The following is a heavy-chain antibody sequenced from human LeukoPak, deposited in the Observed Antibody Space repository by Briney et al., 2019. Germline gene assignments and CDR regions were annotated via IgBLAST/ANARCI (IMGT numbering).Heavy chain of an antibody. CDR3: AKVPYSDYGSGRPPFMDV. CDR1: GFTFSSYA. V-gene: IGHV3-23*01. CDR2: IGDSGGST. Sequence: GGSLRLSCAASGFTFSSYAMSWVRQAPGKGLEWVSTIGDSGGSTYYADSVKGRFAISRDNSKNTLYLQMNSLRDEDTAVYYCAKVPYSDYGSGRPPFMDVWGKGTSVTVSS. D-gene: IGHD3-10*01. J-gene: IGHJ6*04.